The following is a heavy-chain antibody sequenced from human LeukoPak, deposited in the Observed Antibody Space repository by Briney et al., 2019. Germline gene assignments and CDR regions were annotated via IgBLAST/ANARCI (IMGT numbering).Heavy chain of an antibody. V-gene: IGHV4-61*02. Sequence: SSETLSLTCTVSGGSISSGSYYWSWIRQPAGKGLEWIVRIYTSGSTNYNPSLKSRVTISVDTSKNQFSLKLSSVTAADTAVYYCAREGPAYCTLDYWGQGTLVTVSS. CDR1: GGSISSGSYY. CDR2: IYTSGST. CDR3: AREGPAYCTLDY. D-gene: IGHD2-8*01. J-gene: IGHJ4*02.